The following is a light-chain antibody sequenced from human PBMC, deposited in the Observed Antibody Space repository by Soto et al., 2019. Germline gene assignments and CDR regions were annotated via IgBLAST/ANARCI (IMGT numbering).Light chain of an antibody. CDR2: GAS. V-gene: IGKV3-20*01. CDR1: QSVSSSA. CDR3: QQYGSSPPYT. J-gene: IGKJ2*01. Sequence: EIVLTQSPGTLSLSPGERATLSCRASQSVSSSALAWYQQKPGQAPRLLIYGASSRATGIPDRFSGSGSGTDFTLTISRLDPEDFAVYYCQQYGSSPPYTFGQGTKLEIK.